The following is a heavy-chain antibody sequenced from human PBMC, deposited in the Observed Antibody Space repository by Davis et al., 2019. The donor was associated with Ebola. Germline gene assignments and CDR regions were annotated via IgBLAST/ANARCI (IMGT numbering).Heavy chain of an antibody. Sequence: PGGSLRLSCAASGFTFSNFHIHWVRQTPGKGLVWVARIDPDGTGTNYADSVKGRFTISRDNAKNSLYLQMNSLRAEDTAVYYCARDGVPAAHDYWGQGTLVTVSS. CDR1: GFTFSNFH. D-gene: IGHD2-2*01. V-gene: IGHV3-74*01. CDR2: IDPDGTGT. J-gene: IGHJ4*02. CDR3: ARDGVPAAHDY.